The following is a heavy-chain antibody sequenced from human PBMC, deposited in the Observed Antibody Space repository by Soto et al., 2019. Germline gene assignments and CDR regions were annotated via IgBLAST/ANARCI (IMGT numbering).Heavy chain of an antibody. Sequence: QVQLVQSGAEVKKPGASVKVSCKASGYTFTSYEINWVRQATGQGLEWMGWMNPNSGDTGYAQKFQGRVTMTRNTSISTAYMELRSLRSEDTAVYYCARGELLWFGELRRWGQGTLVTVSS. J-gene: IGHJ4*02. D-gene: IGHD3-10*01. CDR3: ARGELLWFGELRR. V-gene: IGHV1-8*01. CDR1: GYTFTSYE. CDR2: MNPNSGDT.